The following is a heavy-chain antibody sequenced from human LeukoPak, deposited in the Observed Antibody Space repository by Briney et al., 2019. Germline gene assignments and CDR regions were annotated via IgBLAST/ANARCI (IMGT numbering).Heavy chain of an antibody. J-gene: IGHJ6*03. Sequence: GASVKVSCKASGDTFTTDYIHWVRQGPGQGPEWMGVSNPSGGSTTNAQKFQGRVIMTRDTSTSTVYMELSSLRSEDTAIYYCARARGSGSYYGHDYYYYHYMDVWGKGTTVTVSS. D-gene: IGHD3-10*01. V-gene: IGHV1-46*01. CDR1: GDTFTTDY. CDR2: SNPSGGST. CDR3: ARARGSGSYYGHDYYYYHYMDV.